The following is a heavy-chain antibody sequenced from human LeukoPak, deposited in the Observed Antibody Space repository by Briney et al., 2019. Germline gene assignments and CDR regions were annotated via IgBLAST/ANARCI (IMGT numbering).Heavy chain of an antibody. CDR3: AKDLGYCSGGSCGDY. Sequence: GGSLRLSCAASGFTFSSYAMSWVRKAPGKGLDWDSAISGSGGSTYYADSVKGRFTISRDNSKNTLYLQMNSLRAEDTAVYYCAKDLGYCSGGSCGDYWGQGTLVTVSS. CDR1: GFTFSSYA. D-gene: IGHD2-15*01. V-gene: IGHV3-23*01. J-gene: IGHJ4*02. CDR2: ISGSGGST.